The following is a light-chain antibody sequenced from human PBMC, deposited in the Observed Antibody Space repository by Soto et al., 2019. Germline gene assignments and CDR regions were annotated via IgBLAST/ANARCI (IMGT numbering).Light chain of an antibody. Sequence: EIVLTQSPGTLSLSPGERATLSCRASQSVSRSFLAWYQQKPGQAPRLLIYDASIRATGTPDRFSGSESGTDFTLTISRLEPEDFAVYHCQQYARSPITFGQGTRLEIK. CDR2: DAS. CDR1: QSVSRSF. J-gene: IGKJ5*01. V-gene: IGKV3-20*01. CDR3: QQYARSPIT.